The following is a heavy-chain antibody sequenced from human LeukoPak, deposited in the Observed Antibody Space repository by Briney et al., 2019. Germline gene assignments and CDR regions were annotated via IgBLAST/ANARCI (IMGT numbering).Heavy chain of an antibody. J-gene: IGHJ3*01. V-gene: IGHV3-7*01. Sequence: PGGSLRLSCVASGFTFSSYWMSWVRQAPGKGLEWVANIKQDGSEKYYVDSVKGRFTISRDNAKNSLYLQMNSLRAEDTAVYYCARDLFNLRIGSGSKYWGQGTMVTVSS. CDR2: IKQDGSEK. D-gene: IGHD3-10*01. CDR3: ARDLFNLRIGSGSKY. CDR1: GFTFSSYW.